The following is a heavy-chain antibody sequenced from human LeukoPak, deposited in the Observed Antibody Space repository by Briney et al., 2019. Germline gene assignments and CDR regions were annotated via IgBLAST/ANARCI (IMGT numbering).Heavy chain of an antibody. CDR3: ARAPYYYDSSGPPYFDY. D-gene: IGHD3-22*01. CDR1: GFTFSSYG. Sequence: GGSLRLSCAASGFTFSSYGMHWVRQAPGKGLEWVAVISYDGSNKYYADSVKGRFTISRDNSKNTLYLQMNSLRAEDTAVYYCARAPYYYDSSGPPYFDYWGQGTLVTVSS. J-gene: IGHJ4*02. V-gene: IGHV3-30*03. CDR2: ISYDGSNK.